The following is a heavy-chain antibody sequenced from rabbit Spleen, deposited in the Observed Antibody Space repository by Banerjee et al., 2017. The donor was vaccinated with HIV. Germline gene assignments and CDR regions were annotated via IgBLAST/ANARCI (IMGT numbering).Heavy chain of an antibody. CDR3: ARNYVNAFDP. Sequence: QEQLLESGGGLVKPEGSLKVSCTASGFSFSDKAVMCWVRQAPGKGLEWIACIDSSDGDTDYANWPKGRFTISKTSSTTVTLQMTSLTAADTATYFCARNYVNAFDPWGPGTLVTVS. V-gene: IGHV1S45*01. CDR1: GFSFSDKAV. D-gene: IGHD1-1*01. J-gene: IGHJ2*01. CDR2: IDSSDGDT.